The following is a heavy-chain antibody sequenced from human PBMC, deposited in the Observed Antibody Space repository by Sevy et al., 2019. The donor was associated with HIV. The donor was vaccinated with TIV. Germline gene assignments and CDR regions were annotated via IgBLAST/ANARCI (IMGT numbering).Heavy chain of an antibody. V-gene: IGHV3-21*01. Sequence: GALRLSCAASGFTFSSYSMNWVRQAPGKGLEWVSSISSSSSYIYYADSVKGRFTISRDNAKNSLYLQMNSLRAEDTAVYYCAGENYYDSTAYRFDYWGQGTLVTVSS. D-gene: IGHD3-22*01. J-gene: IGHJ4*02. CDR3: AGENYYDSTAYRFDY. CDR1: GFTFSSYS. CDR2: ISSSSSYI.